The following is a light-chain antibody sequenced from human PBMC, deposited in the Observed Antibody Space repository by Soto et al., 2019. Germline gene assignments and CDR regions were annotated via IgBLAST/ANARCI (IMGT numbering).Light chain of an antibody. CDR2: EVS. V-gene: IGLV2-23*02. J-gene: IGLJ1*01. CDR1: KKVVGSYNL. CDR3: CSYAGSSTYV. Sequence: QSALTQPSSVSGSPGQANTISCTGKKKVVGSYNLVSWYQQHPGKAPKLMIYEVSKRPSGVSNRFSGSKSGNTASLTISGLQAEDEADYYCCSYAGSSTYVFGTGTKVTVL.